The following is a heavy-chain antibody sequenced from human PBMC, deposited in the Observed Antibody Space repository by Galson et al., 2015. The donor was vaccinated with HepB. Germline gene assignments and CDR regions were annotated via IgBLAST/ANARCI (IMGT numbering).Heavy chain of an antibody. V-gene: IGHV7-4-1*02. CDR1: GYTFTTHA. CDR3: ARDRGSHSHFFDY. D-gene: IGHD1-26*01. Sequence: SVKVSCKASGYTFTTHAINWVRQAPGQGLEWMGWINTNTGNPTYAQGFTGRFVFSLDTAVSTAYLQITSLKPEDTAIYYCARDRGSHSHFFDYWGQGTLLTVSS. CDR2: INTNTGNP. J-gene: IGHJ4*02.